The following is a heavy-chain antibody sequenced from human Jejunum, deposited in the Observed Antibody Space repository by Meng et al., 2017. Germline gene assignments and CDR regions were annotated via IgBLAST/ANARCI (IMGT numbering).Heavy chain of an antibody. CDR3: ARRYYDILTGFWYYFDF. Sequence: GESLKISCKGSGYSFTKYWIGWARQMPGKGLEWMGIIYPGDSDTRYSPSFQGQVTISADKSISTAYLQWSSLKASDTAMYYCARRYYDILTGFWYYFDFWARERWSPSPQ. D-gene: IGHD3-9*01. V-gene: IGHV5-51*01. CDR2: IYPGDSDT. J-gene: IGHJ4*02. CDR1: GYSFTKYW.